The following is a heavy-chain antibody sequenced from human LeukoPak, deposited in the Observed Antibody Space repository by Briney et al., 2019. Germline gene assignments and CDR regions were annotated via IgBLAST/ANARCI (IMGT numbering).Heavy chain of an antibody. Sequence: SVKVSCKASGGTFSSYAISWVRQAPGQGLEWMGGIIPIFGTANSAQKFQGRVTITTDESTSTAYMELSSLRSEDTAVYYCASLSNPRGYSYGLPSNFDYWGQGTLVTVSS. CDR2: IIPIFGTA. CDR3: ASLSNPRGYSYGLPSNFDY. CDR1: GGTFSSYA. J-gene: IGHJ4*02. V-gene: IGHV1-69*05. D-gene: IGHD5-18*01.